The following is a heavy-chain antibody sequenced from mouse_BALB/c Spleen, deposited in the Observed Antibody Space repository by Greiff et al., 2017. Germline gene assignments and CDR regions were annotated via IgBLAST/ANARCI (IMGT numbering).Heavy chain of an antibody. CDR3: ARNYYGSSPYLYFDV. Sequence: VQLQQSGAELVKPGASVKLSCTASGFNIKDTYMHWVQQRPEQGLEWIGRIDPANGNTKYDPKFQGKATITADTSSNTAYLQLSSLTSEDTAVYYCARNYYGSSPYLYFDVWGAGTTVTGSS. D-gene: IGHD1-1*01. CDR1: GFNIKDTY. CDR2: IDPANGNT. J-gene: IGHJ1*01. V-gene: IGHV14-3*02.